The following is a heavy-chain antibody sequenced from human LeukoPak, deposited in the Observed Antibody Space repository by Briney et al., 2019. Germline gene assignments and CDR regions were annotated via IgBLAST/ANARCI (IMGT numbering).Heavy chain of an antibody. Sequence: GGSLRLSWVASGFTFSSYAMSWVRQAPGKGLEWVSAVTGGGGSTYYADSVKGRFTISRDNSRNTLFLHMSSLRAEDTAVYYCPKLGDIFSGYCTYYFDYWGQGTLVTVSS. D-gene: IGHD3-9*01. CDR1: GFTFSSYA. J-gene: IGHJ4*02. CDR2: VTGGGGST. V-gene: IGHV3-23*01. CDR3: PKLGDIFSGYCTYYFDY.